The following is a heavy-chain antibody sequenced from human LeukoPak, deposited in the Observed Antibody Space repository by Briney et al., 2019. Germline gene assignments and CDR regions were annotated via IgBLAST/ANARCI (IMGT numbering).Heavy chain of an antibody. CDR2: IYYSGNT. D-gene: IGHD3-16*02. Sequence: PSETLSLTCTVSGVSISSSNSYWGWIRQPPGKGLEWIGSIYYSGNTYYNASLKSQVSISIDTSKNQFSLKLSSVTAADTAVYYCAREARLGELSLFRYWGQGTLVTVSS. V-gene: IGHV4-39*02. CDR3: AREARLGELSLFRY. CDR1: GVSISSSNSY. J-gene: IGHJ4*02.